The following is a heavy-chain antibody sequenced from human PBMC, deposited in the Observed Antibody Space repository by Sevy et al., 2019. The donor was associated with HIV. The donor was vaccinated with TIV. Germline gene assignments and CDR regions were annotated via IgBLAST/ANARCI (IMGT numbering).Heavy chain of an antibody. V-gene: IGHV7-4-1*02. D-gene: IGHD3-10*01. CDR2: INTDTGNP. CDR3: AREPGLLSYYYYAQYFQL. J-gene: IGHJ1*01. CDR1: GYTFTHYA. Sequence: ASVKVSCKASGYTFTHYAVNWVRQAPGQGLEWMGWINTDTGNPTYAQGFTGRFVFSLDTTVSTAYLQISSLKAEDTAVYFCAREPGLLSYYYYAQYFQLWGQGTLVTVSS.